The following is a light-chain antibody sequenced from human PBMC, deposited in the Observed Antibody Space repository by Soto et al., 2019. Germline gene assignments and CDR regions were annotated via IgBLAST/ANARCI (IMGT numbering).Light chain of an antibody. J-gene: IGLJ3*02. CDR2: DVS. CDR3: SSYTSSSPGV. Sequence: QSVLTQPASVSGSPGQSITISCTGTTSDVGSYNYVSWYQKNPGKAPKLLVYDVSNRPSGVSNRFSGSKSGNTASLTISGLQPEYEADYYCSSYTSSSPGVFGGGTKLTVL. V-gene: IGLV2-14*01. CDR1: TSDVGSYNY.